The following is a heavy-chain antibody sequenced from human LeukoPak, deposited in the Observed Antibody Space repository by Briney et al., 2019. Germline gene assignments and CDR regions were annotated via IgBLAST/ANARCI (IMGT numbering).Heavy chain of an antibody. CDR2: ISAYNGNT. D-gene: IGHD4-17*01. CDR3: ARDRRGAYGDYATSY. CDR1: GYTFTSYG. J-gene: IGHJ4*02. V-gene: IGHV1-18*01. Sequence: ASVKVSCKASGYTFTSYGISWVRQAPGQGLEWMGWISAYNGNTNYAQKLQGRVTMTTDTSTSTAYMELRSLRSDDTAVYYCARDRRGAYGDYATSYWGQGTLVTVSS.